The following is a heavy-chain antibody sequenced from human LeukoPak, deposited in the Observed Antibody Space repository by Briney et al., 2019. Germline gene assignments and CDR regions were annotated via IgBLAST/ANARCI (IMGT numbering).Heavy chain of an antibody. J-gene: IGHJ4*02. CDR1: GFTFTTCG. Sequence: GGPLRLSCAASGFTFTTCGMTWVRQAPGKGLEWVSSISDSGSHTYYTDSVKGRFTISRDNSKNTLYLQMNSLRAEDTALYFCAKLPSAIPELNYWGQGSLVTVSS. CDR2: ISDSGSHT. V-gene: IGHV3-23*05. CDR3: AKLPSAIPELNY. D-gene: IGHD1-7*01.